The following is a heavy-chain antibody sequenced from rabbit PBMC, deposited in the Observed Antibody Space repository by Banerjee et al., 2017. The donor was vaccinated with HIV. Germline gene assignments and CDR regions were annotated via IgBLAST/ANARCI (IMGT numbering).Heavy chain of an antibody. D-gene: IGHD8-1*01. Sequence: QEQLEESGGDLVKPGASLTLTCTASGFSFSSGYDMCWVRQAPGKGLEWIACIYAISSGTTYYASWAKGRFTISKISSTTVTLQMTSLTAADTATYFCARVDAGSNYAWNLWGPGTLVTVS. J-gene: IGHJ4*01. CDR1: GFSFSSGYD. CDR3: ARVDAGSNYAWNL. V-gene: IGHV1S45*01. CDR2: IYAISSGTT.